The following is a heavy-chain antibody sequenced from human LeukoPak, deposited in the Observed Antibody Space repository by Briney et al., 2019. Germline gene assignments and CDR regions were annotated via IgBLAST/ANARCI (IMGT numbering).Heavy chain of an antibody. J-gene: IGHJ4*02. D-gene: IGHD5-24*01. CDR1: GFTVSSNY. CDR2: IYSGGST. Sequence: GGSLRLSCAASGFTVSSNYMSWVRQAPGKGLEWVSVIYSGGSTYYADSVKGRFTISRDNSKNTLFLQMNSLRAEDTAVYYCARGRRWLRWDFDYWGQGTLVTVSS. CDR3: ARGRRWLRWDFDY. V-gene: IGHV3-66*01.